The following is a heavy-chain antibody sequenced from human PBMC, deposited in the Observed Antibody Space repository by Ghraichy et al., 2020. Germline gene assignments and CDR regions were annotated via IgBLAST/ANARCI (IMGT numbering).Heavy chain of an antibody. Sequence: SETLSLTCTVSGGSISSYYWSWIRQPPGKRLEWIGYIYYSGSTNYNPSLKSRLTMSVDTSRNQFSLKLSSVTAADTAVYYCAAGYSSDWYYFDYWGQGTLVTVSS. CDR2: IYYSGST. D-gene: IGHD6-19*01. V-gene: IGHV4-59*01. CDR1: GGSISSYY. CDR3: AAGYSSDWYYFDY. J-gene: IGHJ4*02.